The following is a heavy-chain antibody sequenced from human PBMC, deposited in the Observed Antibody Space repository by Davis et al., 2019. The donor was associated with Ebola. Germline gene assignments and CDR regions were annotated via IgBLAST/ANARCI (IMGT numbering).Heavy chain of an antibody. Sequence: GESLKISCAVSGFSFSSYAMHWVRQAPGKGLEWVAIISYDGTNKYYADSVKGRFTISKDTSKNTLFLQMNSLRAEDTAVYYCARDRGGTTSGFEDYWGQGTLVTVFS. CDR3: ARDRGGTTSGFEDY. D-gene: IGHD5-12*01. J-gene: IGHJ4*02. V-gene: IGHV3-30*14. CDR2: ISYDGTNK. CDR1: GFSFSSYA.